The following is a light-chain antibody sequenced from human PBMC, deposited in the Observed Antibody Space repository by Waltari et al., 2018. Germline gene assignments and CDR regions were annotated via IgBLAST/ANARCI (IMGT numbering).Light chain of an antibody. Sequence: QSVLTQPPSASGTPGQRVTISCSGSSSNIGTYYVYWYHQLPGTAPKLLIYRNNQRPAGVPDLFSCSKSGTSASLAISGLRSEDEADYYCAVWDDSLTGQVIFGGGTKLTVL. CDR3: AVWDDSLTGQVI. V-gene: IGLV1-47*01. CDR1: SSNIGTYY. CDR2: RNN. J-gene: IGLJ2*01.